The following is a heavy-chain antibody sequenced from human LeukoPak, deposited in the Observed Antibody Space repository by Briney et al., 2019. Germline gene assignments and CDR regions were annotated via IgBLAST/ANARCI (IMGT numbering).Heavy chain of an antibody. J-gene: IGHJ5*02. D-gene: IGHD3-3*01. CDR3: AREVADFWSGYHHNWFDP. CDR1: GYTFTGYY. V-gene: IGHV1-2*02. Sequence: ASVKVSCKASGYTFTGYYMHWVRQAPGQGLEWMGWINPNSGGTNYAQKFQVRVTMTRDTSISTAYMELSRLRSDDTAVYYCAREVADFWSGYHHNWFDPWGQGTLVTVSS. CDR2: INPNSGGT.